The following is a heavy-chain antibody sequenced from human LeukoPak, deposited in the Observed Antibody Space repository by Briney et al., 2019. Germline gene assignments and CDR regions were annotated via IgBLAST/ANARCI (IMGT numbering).Heavy chain of an antibody. CDR1: GHTFTVYF. CDR2: INPNSGGT. D-gene: IGHD7-27*01. V-gene: IGHV1-2*02. J-gene: IGHJ4*02. CDR3: ARERTGESDFDY. Sequence: GASVKVSCKASGHTFTVYFMHWVRQAPGQGLEWMGWINPNSGGTNYAQNFKGRVTMTRDTSISTAYMELSRLTSDDAAVYYCARERTGESDFDYWGQGTLVTVSS.